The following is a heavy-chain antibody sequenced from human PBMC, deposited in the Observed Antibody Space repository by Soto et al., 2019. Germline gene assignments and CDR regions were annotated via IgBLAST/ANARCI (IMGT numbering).Heavy chain of an antibody. CDR3: ARQGYSSGWSYYYGIDV. CDR1: GYTFTGYY. D-gene: IGHD6-19*01. V-gene: IGHV1-2*02. CDR2: INPNSGGT. Sequence: GSSVKVSCKASGYTFTGYYMHWVRQAPGQGLEWMGWINPNSGGTNYAQKFQGRVTMTRDTSISTAYMELSRLRSDDTAVYYCARQGYSSGWSYYYGIDVWGQGTTVTV. J-gene: IGHJ6*02.